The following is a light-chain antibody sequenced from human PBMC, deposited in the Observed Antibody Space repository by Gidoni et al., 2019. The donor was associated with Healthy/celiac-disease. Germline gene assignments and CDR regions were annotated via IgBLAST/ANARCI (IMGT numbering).Light chain of an antibody. V-gene: IGKV3-11*01. CDR3: QQRSNWPPLT. CDR1: QSVSSY. CDR2: DAS. Sequence: EIVLTQSPATLSLSPGERETLSCRASQSVSSYVAWYQQKPGQAPRLLIYDASNRATGIPARFSGSGSWTDFTLTISSLEPEDFAVYYCQQRSNWPPLTFGGGTKVEIK. J-gene: IGKJ4*01.